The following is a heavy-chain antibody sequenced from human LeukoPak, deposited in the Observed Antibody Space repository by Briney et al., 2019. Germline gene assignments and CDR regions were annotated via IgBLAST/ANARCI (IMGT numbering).Heavy chain of an antibody. V-gene: IGHV3-23*01. CDR2: ISGSGGST. Sequence: GGSLRLSCAASGFTFSSYAMSWVRQAPGKGLEWVSAISGSGGSTYYADSVKGRFTISRDNSKNTLYLQMNSLRAEDTAVYYCAKGYTVLYYYGMDVWGQGTTVTVSS. D-gene: IGHD4-17*01. CDR3: AKGYTVLYYYGMDV. J-gene: IGHJ6*02. CDR1: GFTFSSYA.